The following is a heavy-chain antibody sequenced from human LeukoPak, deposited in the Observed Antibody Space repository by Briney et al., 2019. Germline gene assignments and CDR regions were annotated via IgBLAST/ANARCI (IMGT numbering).Heavy chain of an antibody. Sequence: PGGSLRLSCAASGFTFSSYEMNWVRQAPGKVLEWVSYISSSGSTIYYAESVKGRFTISRDNAKNSLYLQMNSLRAEDTAVYYCAELGITMIGGVWGKGTTVTISS. CDR2: ISSSGSTI. J-gene: IGHJ6*04. V-gene: IGHV3-48*03. CDR3: AELGITMIGGV. D-gene: IGHD3-10*02. CDR1: GFTFSSYE.